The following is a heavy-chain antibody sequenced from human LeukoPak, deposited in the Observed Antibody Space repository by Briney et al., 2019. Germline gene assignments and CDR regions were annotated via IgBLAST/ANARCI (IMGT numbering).Heavy chain of an antibody. CDR2: IKQDGSEK. V-gene: IGHV3-7*01. D-gene: IGHD2-15*01. Sequence: GGSLRLSCAASGFTFSSYWMSWVRQAPGKGLEWVANIKQDGSEKHYVDSVKGRFSISRDNAKNSLYLQMNSLRAEDTAVYYCFVAAIEGPRGQGTLVTVSS. CDR3: FVAAIEGP. J-gene: IGHJ5*02. CDR1: GFTFSSYW.